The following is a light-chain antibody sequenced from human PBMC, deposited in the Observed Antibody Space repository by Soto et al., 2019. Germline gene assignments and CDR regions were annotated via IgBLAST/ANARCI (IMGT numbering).Light chain of an antibody. CDR3: QQSYSTPDT. CDR1: QSISSY. CDR2: GAS. V-gene: IGKV1-39*01. Sequence: DIQMTQSPSSLSASVGDRVTITCRASQSISSYVNWYQQKPGKAPKLLIYGASSLQSGVPSRFSGSGSVTDFTLTISSLQPEDSATYYCQQSYSTPDTFGQGTKLEIK. J-gene: IGKJ2*01.